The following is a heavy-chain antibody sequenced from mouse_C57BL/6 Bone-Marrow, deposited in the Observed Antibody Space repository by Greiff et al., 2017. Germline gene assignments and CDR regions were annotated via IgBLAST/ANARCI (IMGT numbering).Heavy chain of an antibody. CDR3: ARSYYYGSSLDY. CDR1: GYSFTDYN. J-gene: IGHJ2*01. D-gene: IGHD1-1*01. CDR2: INPNYGTT. Sequence: VQLKESGPELVKPGASVKISCKASGYSFTDYNMNWVKQSNGKSLEWIGVINPNYGTTSYNQKFKGKATLTVDQSSSTAYMQRNSLTSEDSAVYYSARSYYYGSSLDYWGQGTTLTVSS. V-gene: IGHV1-39*01.